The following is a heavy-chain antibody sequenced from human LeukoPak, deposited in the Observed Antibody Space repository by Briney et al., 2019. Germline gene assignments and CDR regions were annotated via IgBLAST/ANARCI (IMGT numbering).Heavy chain of an antibody. Sequence: GGSLRLSCAASGFTVSSNYMSWVRQAPGKGLEYVSVLYHDGGTYSADSVKGRFTTSRDNSKNTPYLQMNSLRVEDTAMYYCVHGWASYGSGSSEFFDYWGQGSLVTVSS. CDR1: GFTVSSNY. CDR3: VHGWASYGSGSSEFFDY. CDR2: LYHDGGT. V-gene: IGHV3-53*01. D-gene: IGHD3-10*01. J-gene: IGHJ4*02.